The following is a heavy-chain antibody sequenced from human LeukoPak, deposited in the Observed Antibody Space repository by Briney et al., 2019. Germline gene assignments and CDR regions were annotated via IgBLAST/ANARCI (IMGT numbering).Heavy chain of an antibody. Sequence: GGLMRLSCAAAGCSFSSYWMRCGGQAAGEWLEWVANIKQDGSGKYYVDSVKGRFTISRDNANNSLYLQMNSLRAEDTAVYYCARAPGWELLFSDYWGQGTLVTVSS. CDR1: GCSFSSYW. CDR3: ARAPGWELLFSDY. D-gene: IGHD1-26*01. V-gene: IGHV3-7*01. CDR2: IKQDGSGK. J-gene: IGHJ4*02.